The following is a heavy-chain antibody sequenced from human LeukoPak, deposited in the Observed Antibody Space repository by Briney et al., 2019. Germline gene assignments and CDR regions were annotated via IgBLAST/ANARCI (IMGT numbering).Heavy chain of an antibody. V-gene: IGHV4-39*01. CDR3: ARPRADYSGVTGDAFDI. CDR1: GFTFSSSSYY. CDR2: IYYSGST. D-gene: IGHD1-26*01. Sequence: GSLRLSCAVSGFTFSSSSYYWGWIRQPPGKGLEWIGSIYYSGSTYYNPSLKSRVTISVDTSKNQFSLKLSSVTAAGTAVYYCARPRADYSGVTGDAFDIWGQGTMVTVSS. J-gene: IGHJ3*02.